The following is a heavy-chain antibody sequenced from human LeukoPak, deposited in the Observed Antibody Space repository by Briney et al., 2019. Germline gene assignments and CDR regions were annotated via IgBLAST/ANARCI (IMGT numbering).Heavy chain of an antibody. CDR1: GFTFSGFG. J-gene: IGHJ4*02. Sequence: GGSLRLSCAASGFTFSGFGMHWVRQAPGKGLEWVAVIQNDGYNKYYADSVKGRFTISRDNAKNSLYLQMNSLRAEDTAVYYCARGPVRGVISKAPSPFSPFFDYWGQGTLVTVSS. CDR3: ARGPVRGVISKAPSPFSPFFDY. V-gene: IGHV3-33*01. CDR2: IQNDGYNK. D-gene: IGHD3-10*01.